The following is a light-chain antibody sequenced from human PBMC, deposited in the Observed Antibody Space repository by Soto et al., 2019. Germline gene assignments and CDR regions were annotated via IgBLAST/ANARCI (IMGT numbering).Light chain of an antibody. CDR1: SSDVGGYNY. CDR3: SSYTSSSIPYV. J-gene: IGLJ1*01. V-gene: IGLV2-14*01. CDR2: EVS. Sequence: QSALTQPASVSGSPGQSITISCTGTSSDVGGYNYVSWYQQHPGKAPKLMIYEVSNRPSGVSNRFSGSKSGNTASLTISGLQDEDEADYYCSSYTSSSIPYVFGTGTKVTVL.